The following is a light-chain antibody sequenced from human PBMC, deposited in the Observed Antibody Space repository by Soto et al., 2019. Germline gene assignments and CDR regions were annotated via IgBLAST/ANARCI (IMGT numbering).Light chain of an antibody. CDR1: SSNIGAGYD. CDR3: QSYDSSLSGVV. V-gene: IGLV1-40*01. J-gene: IGLJ2*01. Sequence: QSVLTQPPSVSGAPGQRVTISCTGSSSNIGAGYDVQWYQQLPGTAPKLLIYGNSNRPSGVPDRFSGSKSGTSASLAITGLQAEDEADYYCQSYDSSLSGVVFGGGTKLNVL. CDR2: GNS.